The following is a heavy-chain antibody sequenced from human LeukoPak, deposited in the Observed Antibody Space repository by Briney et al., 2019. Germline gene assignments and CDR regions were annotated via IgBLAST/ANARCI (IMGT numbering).Heavy chain of an antibody. Sequence: ASVKVSCKASGYTFTRYDINWVRQATGQGLEWMGWMNPNSGNTGYAQKFQGRVTMTRNTSISTAYMELSSLRSEDTAVYYCARGNFKGSPYWYFDLWGRGTLVTVSS. CDR2: MNPNSGNT. V-gene: IGHV1-8*01. D-gene: IGHD3-10*01. CDR1: GYTFTRYD. J-gene: IGHJ2*01. CDR3: ARGNFKGSPYWYFDL.